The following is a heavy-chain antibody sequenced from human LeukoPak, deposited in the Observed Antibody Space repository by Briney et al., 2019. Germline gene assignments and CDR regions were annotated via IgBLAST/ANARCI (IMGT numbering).Heavy chain of an antibody. Sequence: GGSLRLSCKPSGFTFSSYSMNGVRQAPGKGLEGVSSISSSSSYIYYAHSVKGRYTISRDNSKNTVFLQMNSLRAEDTAVYYCAKWGDYDVLTGYYVSDYWGQGTLVTVSS. CDR2: ISSSSSYI. D-gene: IGHD3-9*01. CDR3: AKWGDYDVLTGYYVSDY. J-gene: IGHJ4*02. CDR1: GFTFSSYS. V-gene: IGHV3-21*04.